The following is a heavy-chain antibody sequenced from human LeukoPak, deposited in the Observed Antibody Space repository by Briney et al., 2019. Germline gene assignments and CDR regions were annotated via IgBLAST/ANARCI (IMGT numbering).Heavy chain of an antibody. Sequence: SETLSLTCAVYGGSFSGYYWSWIRQPPGKGLEWIGEINHSGSTNYNPSLKSRVTISVDTSKNQFSLKLSSVTAADTAVYYCARVVVGYCSSTSCPRRQYFDLWGRDTLVTVSS. J-gene: IGHJ2*01. V-gene: IGHV4-34*01. D-gene: IGHD2-2*01. CDR1: GGSFSGYY. CDR3: ARVVVGYCSSTSCPRRQYFDL. CDR2: INHSGST.